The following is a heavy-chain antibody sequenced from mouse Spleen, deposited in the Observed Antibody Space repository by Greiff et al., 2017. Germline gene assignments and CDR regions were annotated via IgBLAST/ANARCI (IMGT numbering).Heavy chain of an antibody. CDR3: ATYDSFVY. D-gene: IGHD2-4*01. V-gene: IGHV2-4-1*01. CDR1: GFSLTNYA. J-gene: IGHJ3*01. Sequence: VKLMESGPGLVAPSQSLSITCTVSGFSLTNYAVHWVRQSPGKGLEWLGVIWSDGSTDYNVAFISRLSINKDNSKSQVFFKMNSLQADDTAIYYCATYDSFVYWGQGTLVTVSA. CDR2: IWSDGST.